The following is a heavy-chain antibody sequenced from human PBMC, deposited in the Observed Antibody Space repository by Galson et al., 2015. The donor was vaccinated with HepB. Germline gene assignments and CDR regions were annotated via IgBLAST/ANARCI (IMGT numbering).Heavy chain of an antibody. CDR2: IWYDGSKR. Sequence: SLRLSCAASGFTFSNSGMHWVRQAPGKGLEWVAVIWYDGSKRYYADSVKGRFAISRDNSKNTLYLQMNSLRDEDTAVYYCAADHVGDLRYWGQGTLVTVPS. CDR1: GFTFSNSG. D-gene: IGHD4-17*01. V-gene: IGHV3-33*01. J-gene: IGHJ4*02. CDR3: AADHVGDLRY.